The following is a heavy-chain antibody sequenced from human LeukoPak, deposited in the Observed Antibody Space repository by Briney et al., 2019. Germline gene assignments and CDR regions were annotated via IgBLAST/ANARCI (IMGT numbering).Heavy chain of an antibody. CDR1: GFTFSSYG. CDR3: AKDQAATSPLGEDY. CDR2: ISYDGSNK. D-gene: IGHD1-26*01. V-gene: IGHV3-30*18. J-gene: IGHJ4*02. Sequence: GGSLRLSCAASGFTFSSYGMHWVRQAPGKGLEWVAVISYDGSNKYYADSVKGRFTISRDNSKNTLYLQMNSLRAEDTAVYYCAKDQAATSPLGEDYWGQGTLVTVSS.